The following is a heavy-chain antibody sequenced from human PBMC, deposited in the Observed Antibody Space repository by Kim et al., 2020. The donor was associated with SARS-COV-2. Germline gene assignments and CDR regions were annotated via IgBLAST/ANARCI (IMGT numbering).Heavy chain of an antibody. CDR1: GYTFTSYG. CDR3: ARDDSPGIAAAGFYYYYSLGMHV. J-gene: IGHJ6*02. Sequence: ASVKVSCKASGYTFTSYGISGVRQAPGQGLEWMGWISAYNGNTNYAQKLQGRVTMTTDTSTSTAYMELRSLRSDDTAVYYCARDDSPGIAAAGFYYYYSLGMHVCGQGTTVTVSS. D-gene: IGHD6-13*01. CDR2: ISAYNGNT. V-gene: IGHV1-18*04.